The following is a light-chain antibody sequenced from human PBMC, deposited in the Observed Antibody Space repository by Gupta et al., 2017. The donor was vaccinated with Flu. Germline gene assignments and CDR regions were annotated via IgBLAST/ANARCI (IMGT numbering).Light chain of an antibody. V-gene: IGKV2-28*01. J-gene: IGKJ4*01. Sequence: VTPGEPASISCRSSQSRLQSNGYNYLDWYLQKPGQSPQLLIYLGSNRASGVPDRFSGSGSGTDFTLKISRVEAEDVGIYYCMQALQTPLTFGGGTKVEIK. CDR2: LGS. CDR1: QSRLQSNGYNY. CDR3: MQALQTPLT.